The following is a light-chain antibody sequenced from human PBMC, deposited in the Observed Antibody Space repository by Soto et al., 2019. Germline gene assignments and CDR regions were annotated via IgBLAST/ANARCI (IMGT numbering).Light chain of an antibody. CDR3: QQYNTWPRT. CDR2: GAS. CDR1: QPISRN. Sequence: EIVMTQSPATLSVSPGQGATLSCRASQPISRNLAWYQQKPGQAPRLLIYGASTRATDIPGRFSGGGSGTEFTLTISSLQSEDFAFYFCQQYNTWPRTFGSGTKVEVK. J-gene: IGKJ4*02. V-gene: IGKV3-15*01.